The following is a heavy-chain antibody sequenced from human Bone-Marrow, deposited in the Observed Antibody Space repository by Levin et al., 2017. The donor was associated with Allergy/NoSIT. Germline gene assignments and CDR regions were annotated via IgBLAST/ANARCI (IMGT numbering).Heavy chain of an antibody. CDR2: ISGPSSTI. D-gene: IGHD1-26*01. J-gene: IGHJ4*02. CDR1: GFSFSSDE. CDR3: ARLGVGACFDD. V-gene: IGHV3-48*03. Sequence: PGGSLRLSCAASGFSFSSDEMTWFRQAPGTGLEWVSYISGPSSTIYYADSVKGRFTISRDNAKRAVYLQMNSLRVEDTAIYYCARLGVGACFDDWGQGVPVTVSS.